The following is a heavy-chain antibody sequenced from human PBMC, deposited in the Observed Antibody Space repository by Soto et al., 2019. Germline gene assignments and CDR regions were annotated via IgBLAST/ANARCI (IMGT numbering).Heavy chain of an antibody. V-gene: IGHV3-30-3*01. D-gene: IGHD1-26*01. J-gene: IGHJ3*02. CDR1: TFTFTDSS. Sequence: LRLSCTASTFTFTDSSMHWVRQAPGKGLEWVAVISYDGSNKYYADSLQGRFTISRDNSKNTLYLQMNSLKTEDTALYFCARDMGSLSTADAFDIWGQGTVVTVSS. CDR2: ISYDGSNK. CDR3: ARDMGSLSTADAFDI.